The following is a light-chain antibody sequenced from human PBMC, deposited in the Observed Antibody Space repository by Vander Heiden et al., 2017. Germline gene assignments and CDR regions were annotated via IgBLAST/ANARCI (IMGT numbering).Light chain of an antibody. CDR3: QQFNSYPRT. Sequence: AIQLTQSPSSLSASVGDRVTITCRASQGISSALAWYQQTPGKAPKLLIYDASSLESGVPSRFSGSGSGTDFTLTISSLQPEDFATYYCQQFNSYPRTFGQGTRLEIK. V-gene: IGKV1-13*02. J-gene: IGKJ5*01. CDR1: QGISSA. CDR2: DAS.